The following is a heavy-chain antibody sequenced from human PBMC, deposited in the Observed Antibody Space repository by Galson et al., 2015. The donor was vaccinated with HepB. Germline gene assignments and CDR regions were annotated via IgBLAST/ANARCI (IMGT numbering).Heavy chain of an antibody. CDR2: ISYAGSNK. V-gene: IGHV3-30-3*01. J-gene: IGHJ4*02. CDR3: AREGLGGQLWPQGFDY. D-gene: IGHD5-18*01. Sequence: SLRLSCAASGFTFSSSAMHWVRQAPGKGLEWVAVISYAGSNKYYADSVKRRFTISRDNSQNTLYLQMNSLRAEDTAVYYCAREGLGGQLWPQGFDYWGQGTLVTVSS. CDR1: GFTFSSSA.